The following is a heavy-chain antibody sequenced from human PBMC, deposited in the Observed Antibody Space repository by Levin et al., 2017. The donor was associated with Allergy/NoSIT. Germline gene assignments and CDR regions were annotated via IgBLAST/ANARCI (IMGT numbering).Heavy chain of an antibody. V-gene: IGHV4-31*03. Sequence: SQTLSLTCTVSGGSISSGGYYWSWIRQHPGKGLEWIGYIYYSGSTYYNPSLKSRVTISVDTSKNQFSLKLSSVTAADTAVYYCARVPYSSGWGGGYYYGMDVWGQGTTVTVSS. D-gene: IGHD6-19*01. CDR2: IYYSGST. CDR1: GGSISSGGYY. CDR3: ARVPYSSGWGGGYYYGMDV. J-gene: IGHJ6*02.